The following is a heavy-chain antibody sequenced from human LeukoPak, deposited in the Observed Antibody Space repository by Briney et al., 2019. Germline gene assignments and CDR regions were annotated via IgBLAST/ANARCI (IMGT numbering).Heavy chain of an antibody. CDR3: ARDSGAHYDILTGYYTSDGFDY. CDR2: ISYDGSNK. V-gene: IGHV3-30-3*01. J-gene: IGHJ4*02. CDR1: GFTFRNYV. Sequence: PGGSLGLSCAASGFTFRNYVIHWVRQAPGKGLEWVAVISYDGSNKYYADSVKGRFTISRDNSKNTLYLQMNSLRAEDTAVYYCARDSGAHYDILTGYYTSDGFDYWGQGTLVTVSS. D-gene: IGHD3-9*01.